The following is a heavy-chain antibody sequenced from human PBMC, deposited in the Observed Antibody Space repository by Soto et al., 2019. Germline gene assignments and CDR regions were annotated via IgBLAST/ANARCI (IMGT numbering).Heavy chain of an antibody. Sequence: SETLSLTCAVSGYSISSGYYWGWIRQPPGKGLEWIGSIYHIGSPYYSPSLNSRVTLSVDTSKNQFSLKLNSVTAADTAVYYCARVASYSYHMDVWGQGTTVTAP. V-gene: IGHV4-38-2*01. CDR3: ARVASYSYHMDV. CDR2: IYHIGSP. CDR1: GYSISSGYY. J-gene: IGHJ6*02.